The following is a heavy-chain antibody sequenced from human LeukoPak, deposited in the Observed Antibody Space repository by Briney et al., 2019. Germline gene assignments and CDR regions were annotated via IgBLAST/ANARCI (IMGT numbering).Heavy chain of an antibody. Sequence: PGGSLRPSCAASGFSFSTYWMHWVRQTPGKGLVWVSRINSDGSTTTYADSVKGRFTVSRDNAKNTLYLQMHSLRAEDTAVYYCTRSYCATTSCYTELFDPWGQGTLVTVSS. CDR2: INSDGSTT. V-gene: IGHV3-74*01. J-gene: IGHJ5*02. CDR1: GFSFSTYW. D-gene: IGHD2-2*02. CDR3: TRSYCATTSCYTELFDP.